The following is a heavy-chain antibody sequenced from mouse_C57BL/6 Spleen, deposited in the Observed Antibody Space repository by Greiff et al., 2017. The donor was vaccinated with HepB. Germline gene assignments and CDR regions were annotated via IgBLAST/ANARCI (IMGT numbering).Heavy chain of an antibody. V-gene: IGHV1-69*01. Sequence: VQLKQPGAELVMPGASVKLSCKASGYTFTSYWMHWVKQRPGQGLEWIGEIDPSDSYTNYNQKFKGKSTLTVDKSSSTAYMQLSSLTSEDSAVYYCARSVYGSRSYAMDYWGQGTSVTVSS. CDR2: IDPSDSYT. CDR3: ARSVYGSRSYAMDY. D-gene: IGHD1-1*01. J-gene: IGHJ4*01. CDR1: GYTFTSYW.